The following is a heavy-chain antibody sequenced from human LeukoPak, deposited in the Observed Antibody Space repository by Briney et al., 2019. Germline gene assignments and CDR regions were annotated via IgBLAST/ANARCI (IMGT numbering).Heavy chain of an antibody. CDR1: KLTFTCYN. Sequence: GGSLRLSCTASKLTFTCYNMHWVRQAPGKGLEWVSAISTTGSYVHYIDSVKGRFTISRDNSKNTLFLQMSSLRAEDTAVYYCAKSRGSGRSMPRGVNFDYWGQATLVTVSS. V-gene: IGHV3-21*04. J-gene: IGHJ4*02. CDR2: ISTTGSYV. D-gene: IGHD3-10*01. CDR3: AKSRGSGRSMPRGVNFDY.